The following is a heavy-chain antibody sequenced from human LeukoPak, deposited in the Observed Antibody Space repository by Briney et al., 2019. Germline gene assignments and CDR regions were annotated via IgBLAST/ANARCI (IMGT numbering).Heavy chain of an antibody. CDR1: GGSISSYY. J-gene: IGHJ3*02. D-gene: IGHD5-18*01. CDR3: ARGDTAMVKDAFDI. Sequence: PSETLSLTCTVSGGSISSYYWSWIRQPPGKGLEWIGYIYYSGSTNYNPSLKSRVTISVDTSKNQFSLKLSSVTAADTAVYYCARGDTAMVKDAFDIWGQGTMVTVSS. CDR2: IYYSGST. V-gene: IGHV4-59*01.